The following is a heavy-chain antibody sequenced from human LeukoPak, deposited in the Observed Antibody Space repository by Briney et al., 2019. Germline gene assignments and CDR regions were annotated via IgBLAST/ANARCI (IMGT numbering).Heavy chain of an antibody. Sequence: PGGPLRLSCAASGFTFSSYAMYWVRQAPGEGLEWVANIKQDGSETYYVDSVKGRFTISRDNAKNSLSLQMNSLRAEDTAVYYCARQRGSGCLDYWGQGTLVPVSS. CDR1: GFTFSSYA. D-gene: IGHD6-19*01. CDR2: IKQDGSET. CDR3: ARQRGSGCLDY. V-gene: IGHV3-7*01. J-gene: IGHJ4*02.